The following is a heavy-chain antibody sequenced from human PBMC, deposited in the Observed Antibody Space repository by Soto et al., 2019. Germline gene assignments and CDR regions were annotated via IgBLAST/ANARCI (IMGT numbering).Heavy chain of an antibody. J-gene: IGHJ4*02. CDR1: GYTFTSYG. D-gene: IGHD3-10*01. CDR2: ISAYNGNT. Sequence: QVQLVQSGAEVKKPGASVKVSCKASGYTFTSYGISWVRQAPGQGLEWMGWISAYNGNTNYAQKLQGRVTMTTDTSTGTAYMGLRRLGSDDTAVYYCARAHAPRIGLSADYWGQGTLVTVSS. CDR3: ARAHAPRIGLSADY. V-gene: IGHV1-18*01.